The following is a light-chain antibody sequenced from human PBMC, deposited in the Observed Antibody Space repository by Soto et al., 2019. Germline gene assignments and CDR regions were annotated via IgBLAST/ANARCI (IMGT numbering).Light chain of an antibody. CDR2: GNS. CDR3: QSYDSNLSSST. CDR1: SSNIGAGYD. J-gene: IGLJ2*01. Sequence: QPVLTQPPSVSGAPGQRVTISCTGSSSNIGAGYDVHWYQQLPGTAPKLLIYGNSNRPSGVPDRFSGSKSGTSASLAITGLQAEDEADYYCQSYDSNLSSSTFGGGTKLTVL. V-gene: IGLV1-40*01.